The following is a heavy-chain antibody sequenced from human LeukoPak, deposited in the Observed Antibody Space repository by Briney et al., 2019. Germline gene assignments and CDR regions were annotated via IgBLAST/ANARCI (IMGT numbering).Heavy chain of an antibody. CDR3: ARDLLEGSTAMVYGY. J-gene: IGHJ4*02. Sequence: ASVKVSCKASGYTFTSYGISWVRQAPGQGLEWMGWISAYNGNTNYAQKLQGRVTMTTDTSTSTAYMELRSLRSDDTAAYYCARDLLEGSTAMVYGYWGQGTLVTVSS. CDR1: GYTFTSYG. CDR2: ISAYNGNT. V-gene: IGHV1-18*01. D-gene: IGHD5-18*01.